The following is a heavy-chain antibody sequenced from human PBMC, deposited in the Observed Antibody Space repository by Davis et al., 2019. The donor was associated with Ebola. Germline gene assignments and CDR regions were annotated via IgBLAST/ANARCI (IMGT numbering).Heavy chain of an antibody. J-gene: IGHJ4*02. CDR1: GFTFSSYA. V-gene: IGHV3-23*01. D-gene: IGHD2-15*01. CDR3: AKCSGGSCYNPIDY. Sequence: GGSLRLSCAASGFTFSSYAMSWVRQAPGKGLEWVSTIGSSGASTYYADSVKGRFTISRDNSENTLYLQMNSLRAEDTAVYYCAKCSGGSCYNPIDYWGQGTLVIVSS. CDR2: IGSSGAST.